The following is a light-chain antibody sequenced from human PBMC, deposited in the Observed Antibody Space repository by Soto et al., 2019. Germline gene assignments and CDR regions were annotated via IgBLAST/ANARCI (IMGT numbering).Light chain of an antibody. CDR2: ENN. CDR3: QSYDSSLSGYV. CDR1: SYNIGAGYE. Sequence: QSVLTQPPSVSDAPGQRVTISCTGSSYNIGAGYEAHWYQQVPGTAPKLLIYENNNRPSVVPDRFSGSKSGTSASLAITGLQAEDEAEYSCQSYDSSLSGYVFGTGTKVTVL. J-gene: IGLJ1*01. V-gene: IGLV1-40*01.